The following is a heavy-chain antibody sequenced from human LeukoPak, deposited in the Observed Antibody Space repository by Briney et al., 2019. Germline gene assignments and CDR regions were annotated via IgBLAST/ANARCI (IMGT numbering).Heavy chain of an antibody. CDR3: ARHDDYDPYYYYGMDA. J-gene: IGHJ6*02. D-gene: IGHD4-17*01. CDR2: IHPGDSHT. CDR1: GYSFTTYW. V-gene: IGHV5-51*01. Sequence: GESLKISCEASGYSFTTYWIGWVRQMPGKGLEWIGVIHPGDSHTRYSPSFQGQVTISADKSINTAYLQWSSLKASDTAMYYCARHDDYDPYYYYGMDAWGQGTTVTVSS.